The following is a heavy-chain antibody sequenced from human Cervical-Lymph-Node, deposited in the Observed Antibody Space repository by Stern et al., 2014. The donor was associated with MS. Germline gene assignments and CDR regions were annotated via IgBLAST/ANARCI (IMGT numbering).Heavy chain of an antibody. CDR1: GFTFTSSA. CDR2: IVVGSGNT. CDR3: AAEPMYYSDSVGAFDI. J-gene: IGHJ3*02. Sequence: QMQLVQSGPEVKKPGTSVKVSCKASGFTFTSSAVQWVRQARGKSLEWIGWIVVGSGNTNYAQKFQERVTITRDMSTSTAYMELSSLRSEDTAVYYCAAEPMYYSDSVGAFDIWGQGTMVTVSS. V-gene: IGHV1-58*01. D-gene: IGHD3-22*01.